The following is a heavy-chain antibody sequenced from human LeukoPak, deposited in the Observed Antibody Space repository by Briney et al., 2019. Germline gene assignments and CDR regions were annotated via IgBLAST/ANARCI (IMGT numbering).Heavy chain of an antibody. Sequence: GGSLRLSCAASGFTFSNSAMTWVRQAPGKGLEWVSAISGSGGSTYYAHSVKGRFTISRDNSKNTLYLQMSSLRAEDTAVYYSLRSGGGRASNWGQGTLVTVSS. V-gene: IGHV3-23*01. J-gene: IGHJ4*02. D-gene: IGHD2-15*01. CDR2: ISGSGGST. CDR1: GFTFSNSA. CDR3: LRSGGGRASN.